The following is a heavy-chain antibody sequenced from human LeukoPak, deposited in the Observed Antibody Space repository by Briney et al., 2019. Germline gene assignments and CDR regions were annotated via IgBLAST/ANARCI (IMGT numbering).Heavy chain of an antibody. CDR1: GGSMTGYY. J-gene: IGHJ5*02. V-gene: IGHV4-59*08. D-gene: IGHD2-21*02. Sequence: KTSETLSLTCTIPGGSMTGYYRAWIRQPPGKRLEWIGYVHSSGGTKYSPSLKSRVTVSIDMSKNQFSLNLRSVTAADSAAYYCTKLSDCGADCYDRPHWFDPWGQGSPVTVSS. CDR2: VHSSGGT. CDR3: TKLSDCGADCYDRPHWFDP.